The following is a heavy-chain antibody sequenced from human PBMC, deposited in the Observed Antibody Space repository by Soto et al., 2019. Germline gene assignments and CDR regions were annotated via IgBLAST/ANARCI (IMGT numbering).Heavy chain of an antibody. CDR2: TTYDGGIK. J-gene: IGHJ6*02. CDR1: GFSFSSYG. CDR3: AGALENPYCYYGLNV. V-gene: IGHV3-30*03. D-gene: IGHD1-1*01. Sequence: QGPLVESGGGVVQPRRSLRLSCAASGFSFSSYGMEWVRLAPGKGLAWVAATTYDGGIKHYVDSVNGRFTISRDNSKNTLYLQMNSLRVEDTATYYSAGALENPYCYYGLNVWGQGTTVTVSS.